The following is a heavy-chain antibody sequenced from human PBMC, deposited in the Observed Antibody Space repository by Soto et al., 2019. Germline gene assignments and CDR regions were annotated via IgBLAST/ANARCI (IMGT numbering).Heavy chain of an antibody. D-gene: IGHD2-15*01. CDR1: GFFISSGNY. Sequence: SETLSLTCAVSGFFISSGNYWGWIRTPPGKGLEWIGSIFHGGNTYYNPSLKSRVTISVDMSKKQFSLKLNSVTAADTAVYYCARARWYDAFDVWGQGTVVTVSS. CDR3: ARARWYDAFDV. J-gene: IGHJ3*01. CDR2: IFHGGNT. V-gene: IGHV4-38-2*01.